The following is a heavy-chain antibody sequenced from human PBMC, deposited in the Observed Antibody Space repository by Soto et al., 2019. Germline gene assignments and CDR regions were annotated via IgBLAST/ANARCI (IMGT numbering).Heavy chain of an antibody. CDR1: GFTFSSYS. Sequence: EVQLVESGGGLVKPGGSLRLSCAASGFTFSSYSMNWVRQAPGKGLEWVSSISSSSSYIYYADSVKGRFTISRDNAKNSLYLQMNSLRAEDTAVYYCATSGWELLHYFDYWGQGTLVTVSS. V-gene: IGHV3-21*01. CDR2: ISSSSSYI. CDR3: ATSGWELLHYFDY. D-gene: IGHD1-26*01. J-gene: IGHJ4*02.